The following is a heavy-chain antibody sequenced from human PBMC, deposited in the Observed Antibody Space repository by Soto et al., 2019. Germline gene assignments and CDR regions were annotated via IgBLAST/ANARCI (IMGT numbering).Heavy chain of an antibody. CDR2: IKSKTDGGTT. Sequence: EVQLVESGGGLVKPGGSLRLSCAASGFTVSNAWMSWVRQAPGKGLEWVGRIKSKTDGGTTDYAAPVKGRFTISRDDSKNTLYLQMNSLKTEDTAVYYCTTDVGPGYCSGGSCYSGDYWGQGTLVTVSS. CDR3: TTDVGPGYCSGGSCYSGDY. V-gene: IGHV3-15*01. CDR1: GFTVSNAW. J-gene: IGHJ4*02. D-gene: IGHD2-15*01.